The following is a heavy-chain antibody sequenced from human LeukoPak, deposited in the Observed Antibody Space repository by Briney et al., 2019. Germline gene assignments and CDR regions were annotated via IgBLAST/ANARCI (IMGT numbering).Heavy chain of an antibody. CDR2: LYSGGST. V-gene: IGHV3-53*01. CDR1: GITFSNAW. D-gene: IGHD6-13*01. CDR3: ARAPRMVHFDY. J-gene: IGHJ4*02. Sequence: GGSLRLSCAASGITFSNAWMTWVRQAPGKGLEWVSVLYSGGSTYYADSVKGRFTTSRDNSKNTLYLQMNSLRAEDTAVYYCARAPRMVHFDYWGQGTLVTVSS.